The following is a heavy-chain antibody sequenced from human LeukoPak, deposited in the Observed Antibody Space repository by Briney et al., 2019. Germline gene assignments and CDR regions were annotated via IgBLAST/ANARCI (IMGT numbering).Heavy chain of an antibody. V-gene: IGHV3-64*01. J-gene: IGHJ4*02. CDR2: ISSNGGST. CDR3: ARAGIAVAGTVEPYYFDH. Sequence: PGGSLRLSCAASGFTFSSYAMHWVRQAPGKGLEYVSAISSNGGSTYYANSVKGRFTISRDNSKNTLYLQMGSLRAEDMAVYYCARAGIAVAGTVEPYYFDHWGQGTLVTVSS. CDR1: GFTFSSYA. D-gene: IGHD6-19*01.